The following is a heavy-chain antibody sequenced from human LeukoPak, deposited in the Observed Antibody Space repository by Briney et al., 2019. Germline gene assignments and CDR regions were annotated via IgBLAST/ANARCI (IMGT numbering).Heavy chain of an antibody. Sequence: PGGSLRLSCAASGFTFSSYSMDWVRQAPGKGLEWVSSISSSSSYIYYADSVKGRFTISRDNAKNSLYLQMNSLRAEDTAVYYCASLVLLWFGAGSAFDIWGQGTMVTVSS. J-gene: IGHJ3*02. CDR2: ISSSSSYI. CDR1: GFTFSSYS. V-gene: IGHV3-21*01. D-gene: IGHD3-10*01. CDR3: ASLVLLWFGAGSAFDI.